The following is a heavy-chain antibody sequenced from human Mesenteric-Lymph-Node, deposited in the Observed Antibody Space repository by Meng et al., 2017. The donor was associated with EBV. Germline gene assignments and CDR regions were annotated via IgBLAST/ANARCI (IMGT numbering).Heavy chain of an antibody. J-gene: IGHJ4*02. Sequence: RLRLQGPGPGLVKPSETRSLTCTGSGGSISSSSYYWGWIRQPPGKGLEWIGSIYYSGSTYYNPSLKSRVTISVDTSKNQFSLKLSSVTAADTAVYYCARDLAGYGDYFLYWGQGTLVTVSS. V-gene: IGHV4-39*06. D-gene: IGHD4-17*01. CDR3: ARDLAGYGDYFLY. CDR2: IYYSGST. CDR1: GGSISSSSYY.